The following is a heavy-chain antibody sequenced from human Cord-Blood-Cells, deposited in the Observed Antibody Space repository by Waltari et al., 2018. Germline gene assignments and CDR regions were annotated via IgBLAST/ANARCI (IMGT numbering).Heavy chain of an antibody. CDR2: MYPGDSDT. J-gene: IGHJ3*02. Sequence: EVQLVQSGAEVNKPGESLKISCKGSGYTFTSSSIGSVRQMPRKGLEWMGSMYPGDSDTRYSPSFQGQVTISADKSISTAYLQWSSLKASDTAMYYCARRGRAFDIWGQGTMVTVSS. CDR1: GYTFTSSS. V-gene: IGHV5-51*01. CDR3: ARRGRAFDI.